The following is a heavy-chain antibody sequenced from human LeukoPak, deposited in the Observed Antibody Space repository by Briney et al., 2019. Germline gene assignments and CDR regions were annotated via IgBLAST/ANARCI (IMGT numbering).Heavy chain of an antibody. CDR3: ARGIMVRGLLYDY. V-gene: IGHV1-2*02. Sequence: ASVKVSCKASGYTFTGYYMHWVRQAPGQGLGWMGWINPNSGGTNYAQKFQGRVTITRDTSISTAYMELSSLRSEDTAVYYCARGIMVRGLLYDYWGQGTLVTVSS. CDR2: INPNSGGT. J-gene: IGHJ4*02. CDR1: GYTFTGYY. D-gene: IGHD3-10*01.